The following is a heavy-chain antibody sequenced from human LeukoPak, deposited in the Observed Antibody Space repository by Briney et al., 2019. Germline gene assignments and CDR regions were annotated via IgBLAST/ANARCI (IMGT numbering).Heavy chain of an antibody. V-gene: IGHV1-2*02. CDR3: ARDQLYINYYFDY. CDR2: INPNSGGT. CDR1: GYTLTGYY. D-gene: IGHD4-11*01. Sequence: ASVKVSCKASGYTLTGYYMHWVRQAPGQGREWMGWINPNSGGTNYAQKFQGRVTMTRETSISTVYMELSRLRSDDSAVYYCARDQLYINYYFDYWGQGTLVTVSS. J-gene: IGHJ4*02.